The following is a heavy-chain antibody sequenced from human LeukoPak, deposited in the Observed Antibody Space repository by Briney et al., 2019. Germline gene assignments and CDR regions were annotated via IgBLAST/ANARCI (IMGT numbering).Heavy chain of an antibody. J-gene: IGHJ5*02. D-gene: IGHD3-3*01. Sequence: SETLSLTCAVYGGSFSGYYWSWIRQPPGKGLEWIGEINHSGSTNYNPSLKSRVTISVDTSKNQFSLKLSSVTAADTAVYYCARQRGVVTRAPWFDPWGQGTLVTVSS. CDR1: GGSFSGYY. CDR3: ARQRGVVTRAPWFDP. CDR2: INHSGST. V-gene: IGHV4-34*01.